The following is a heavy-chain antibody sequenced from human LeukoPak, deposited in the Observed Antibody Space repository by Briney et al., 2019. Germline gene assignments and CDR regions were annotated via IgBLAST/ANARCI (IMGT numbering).Heavy chain of an antibody. CDR3: ARGYSSGWYGGYYCYMDV. CDR2: ISAYNGNT. D-gene: IGHD6-19*01. CDR1: GYTFTSYG. V-gene: IGHV1-18*01. J-gene: IGHJ6*03. Sequence: ASVKVSCKASGYTFTSYGISWVRQAPGQGLEWMGWISAYNGNTNYAQKLQGRVTTTTDTSTSTAYMELRSLRSDDTAVYYCARGYSSGWYGGYYCYMDVWGKGTTVTISS.